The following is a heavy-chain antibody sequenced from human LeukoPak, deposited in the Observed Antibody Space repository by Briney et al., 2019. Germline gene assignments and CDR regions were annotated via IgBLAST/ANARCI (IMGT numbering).Heavy chain of an antibody. CDR3: VRVLLWFGTVSPYGMDV. J-gene: IGHJ6*02. D-gene: IGHD3-10*01. CDR1: GYTFTGYY. CDR2: INPNSGGT. V-gene: IGHV1-2*02. Sequence: AASVKVSCKASGYTFTGYYMHWVRQAPGHGLEWLGWINPNSGGTNYAQKFQGRVTMTRETSISTAYMELSRLGSDDTAVYYCVRVLLWFGTVSPYGMDVWGQGTTVTVSS.